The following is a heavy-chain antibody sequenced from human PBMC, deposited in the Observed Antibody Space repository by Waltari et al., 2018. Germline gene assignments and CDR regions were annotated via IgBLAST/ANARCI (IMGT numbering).Heavy chain of an antibody. V-gene: IGHV1-69*04. CDR2: IIPNLGIA. CDR3: AGQLRFLEWLFNY. J-gene: IGHJ4*02. D-gene: IGHD3-3*01. Sequence: QVQLVQSGAEVKKPGSSVKVSCKASGGTFSSYAISWVRQAPGQGLEWMGRIIPNLGIANDAQKFQGRVTITADKSTSTAYMELSSLRSEDTAVYYCAGQLRFLEWLFNYWGQGTLVTVSS. CDR1: GGTFSSYA.